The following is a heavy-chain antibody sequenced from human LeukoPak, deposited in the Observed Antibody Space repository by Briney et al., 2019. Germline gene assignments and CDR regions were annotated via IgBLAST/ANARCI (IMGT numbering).Heavy chain of an antibody. D-gene: IGHD2-2*01. CDR1: GGSLSSYY. Sequence: SETLSLTCTVSGGSLSSYYWSWIRQPPGKGLEWIGYIYYSGSTNYNPSLMSRVTISVDTSKNQFSLKLSSVTAADTAVYYCARDPSPAHYYYYYGMDVWGKGTTVTVSS. CDR2: IYYSGST. CDR3: ARDPSPAHYYYYYGMDV. J-gene: IGHJ6*04. V-gene: IGHV4-59*01.